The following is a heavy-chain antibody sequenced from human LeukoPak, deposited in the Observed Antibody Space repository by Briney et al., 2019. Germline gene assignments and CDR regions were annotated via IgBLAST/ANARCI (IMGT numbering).Heavy chain of an antibody. CDR2: INHSGST. CDR1: GGSFSGYY. D-gene: IGHD6-19*01. V-gene: IGHV4-34*01. CDR3: ARSSGWPDY. J-gene: IGHJ4*02. Sequence: SETLSLTCAVYGGSFSGYYWSWIRQPPGKGLEWIGEINHSGSTNYNPSLKSRVTISVDTSKYQFSLKLSSVTAADTAVYYCARSSGWPDYWGQGTLVTVSS.